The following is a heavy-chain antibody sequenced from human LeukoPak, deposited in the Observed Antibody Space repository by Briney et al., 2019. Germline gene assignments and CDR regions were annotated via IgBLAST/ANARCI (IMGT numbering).Heavy chain of an antibody. CDR1: GFTFSDYY. V-gene: IGHV3-11*04. J-gene: IGHJ6*03. CDR2: ISSSGSTI. D-gene: IGHD2-2*01. CDR3: ARVACSSTSCHGYYYYMDV. Sequence: MPGGSLRLSCAASGFTFSDYYMSWIRQAPGKGLEWVSYISSSGSTIYYADSVKGRFTISRDNAKNSLYLQMNNLRAEDTAVYYCARVACSSTSCHGYYYYMDVWGKGTTVTVSS.